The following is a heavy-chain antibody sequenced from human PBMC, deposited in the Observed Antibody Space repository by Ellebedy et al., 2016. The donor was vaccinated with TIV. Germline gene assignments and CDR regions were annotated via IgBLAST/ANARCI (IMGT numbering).Heavy chain of an antibody. V-gene: IGHV3-7*01. Sequence: GESLKISCGASGFSFTSYWMSWIRQAPGKGLEWVSNINQDGGVKYYVDSVRGRFTISRDSAKASLYLEMNSLRAEDTAVYYCATDGSYGDYLSPTHAFVIWGQGAMVTVSS. CDR2: INQDGGVK. CDR1: GFSFTSYW. J-gene: IGHJ3*02. D-gene: IGHD4-17*01. CDR3: ATDGSYGDYLSPTHAFVI.